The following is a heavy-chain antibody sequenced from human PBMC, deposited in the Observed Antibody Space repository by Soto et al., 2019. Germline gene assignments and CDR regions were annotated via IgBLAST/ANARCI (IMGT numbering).Heavy chain of an antibody. CDR3: SRVDPGETSPFDH. V-gene: IGHV1-46*03. J-gene: IGHJ4*02. Sequence: ASVKVSCKASGYTFTSYAMHWVRQAPGQGLEGMGWINPFDGSRMFAQSFQGRVTMTRDTSTSTVYMELSSLRSEDTAVYYCSRVDPGETSPFDHWGQGTLVTVSS. CDR1: GYTFTSYA. D-gene: IGHD3-10*01. CDR2: INPFDGSR.